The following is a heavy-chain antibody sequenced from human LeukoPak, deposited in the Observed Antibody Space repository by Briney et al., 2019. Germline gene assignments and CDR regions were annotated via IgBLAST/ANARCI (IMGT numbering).Heavy chain of an antibody. Sequence: GGSLRLSCAASGFTFSSYGMHWVRQAPGKGLEWVAFIRYDGSNKYYADSVKGRFTISRDNSKNTLYLQMNSLRAEDTAVYYCAKDGTYSSSSPAKNYYYYYYMDVWGKGTTVTISS. D-gene: IGHD6-13*01. CDR2: IRYDGSNK. CDR1: GFTFSSYG. CDR3: AKDGTYSSSSPAKNYYYYYYMDV. V-gene: IGHV3-30*02. J-gene: IGHJ6*03.